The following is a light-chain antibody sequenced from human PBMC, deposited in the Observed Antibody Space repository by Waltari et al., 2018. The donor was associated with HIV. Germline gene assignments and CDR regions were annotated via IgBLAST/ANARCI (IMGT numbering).Light chain of an antibody. CDR2: LAS. CDR1: QSLNDNNGYNY. J-gene: IGKJ4*01. CDR3: MQALQNPLT. V-gene: IGKV2-28*01. Sequence: DIVMTQSPLSLPVTPGESASIPCRSIQSLNDNNGYNYLDWYVQTPVKSPQLLIYLASNRASGVPESFSASGLGTDFTLKISRVEAEDVGVYYCMQALQNPLTFGGGTKVEI.